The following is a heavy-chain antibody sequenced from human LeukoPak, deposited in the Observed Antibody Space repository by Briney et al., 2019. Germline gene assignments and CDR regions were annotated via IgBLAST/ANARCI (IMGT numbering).Heavy chain of an antibody. V-gene: IGHV3-7*05. D-gene: IGHD1-26*01. CDR1: GLTFSNYW. CDR2: IKEDGSEK. CDR3: ARWVVGYTRYFDY. J-gene: IGHJ4*02. Sequence: GGSLRLSCAASGLTFSNYWMSWVRQAPGKGLEWVANIKEDGSEKYYVDSVKGRFTISRDNAKNSLYLQMNSLRDEDTAVYYCARWVVGYTRYFDYWGQGTLVTVSS.